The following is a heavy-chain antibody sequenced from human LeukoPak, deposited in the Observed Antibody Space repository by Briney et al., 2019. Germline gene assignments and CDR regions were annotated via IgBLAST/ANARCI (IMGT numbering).Heavy chain of an antibody. J-gene: IGHJ4*02. V-gene: IGHV3-48*03. Sequence: GGSLRLSCAASGFTFSNYDLNWVRQAPGKGLEWVSYIGSTGSTNYADSVKGRVTISRDIAENSLYLQMSSLRAEDTAVYYCARGLRNTIFGGRYYWGQGTLVSVSS. CDR1: GFTFSNYD. CDR3: ARGLRNTIFGGRYY. D-gene: IGHD3-3*01. CDR2: IGSTGST.